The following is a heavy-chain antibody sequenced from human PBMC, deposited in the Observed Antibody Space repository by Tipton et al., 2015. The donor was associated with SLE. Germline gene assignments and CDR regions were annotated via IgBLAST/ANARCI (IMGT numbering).Heavy chain of an antibody. V-gene: IGHV3-11*01. J-gene: IGHJ5*02. D-gene: IGHD5-24*01. Sequence: SLRLSCTASGFGFSDYYMSWIRQAPGKGLEWISYIDNSGNTIYYADSVRGRFTISRDNAKKSLFLQMKSLRAEDTAIYYCAREGVDGSWYDLWGQGTMVTVSS. CDR3: AREGVDGSWYDL. CDR1: GFGFSDYY. CDR2: IDNSGNTI.